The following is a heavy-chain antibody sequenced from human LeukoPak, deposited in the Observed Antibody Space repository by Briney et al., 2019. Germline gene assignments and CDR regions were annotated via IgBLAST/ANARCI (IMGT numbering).Heavy chain of an antibody. Sequence: SETLSLTCTVSSGSISSYYCSWIRQPPGKGLEWIGYIYYSGSTNYNPSLKSRVTISVDTSKNQFSLKLSSVTAADTAVYYCARLSYYGMDVWGQGTTVTVSS. CDR1: SGSISSYY. CDR3: ARLSYYGMDV. J-gene: IGHJ6*02. V-gene: IGHV4-59*08. CDR2: IYYSGST.